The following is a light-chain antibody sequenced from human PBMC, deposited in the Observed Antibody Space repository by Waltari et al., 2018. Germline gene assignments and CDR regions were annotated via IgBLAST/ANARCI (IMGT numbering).Light chain of an antibody. CDR1: SSNIGASP. J-gene: IGLJ2*01. CDR2: SNS. CDR3: ATWDDSLKGVI. Sequence: QSVLTQPPSASATPGQSVTISCSGGSSNIGASPVSWYQHVPGTAPKLLIYSNSLRPSGVPGRFSGSKSGISASLAISDLQSEDEADYYCATWDDSLKGVIFGGGSKLTVL. V-gene: IGLV1-44*01.